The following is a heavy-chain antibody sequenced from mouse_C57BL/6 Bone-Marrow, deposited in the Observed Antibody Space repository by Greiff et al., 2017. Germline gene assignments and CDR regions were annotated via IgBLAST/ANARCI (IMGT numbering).Heavy chain of an antibody. D-gene: IGHD4-1*01. CDR1: GYTFTSYW. CDR3: ARELGDY. Sequence: VQLQQPGAELVRPGSSVKLSCKASGYTFTSYWMPWVKQRPIQGLEWIGNIYPADGETHYNQKFKDKATLTVDKSSSTASMQLSSLTSEGSAVYYCARELGDYWGQGTTLTVSS. V-gene: IGHV1-52*01. CDR2: IYPADGET. J-gene: IGHJ2*01.